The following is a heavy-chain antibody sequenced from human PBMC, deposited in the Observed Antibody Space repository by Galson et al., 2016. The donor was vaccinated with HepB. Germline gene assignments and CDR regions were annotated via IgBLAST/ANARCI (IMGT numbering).Heavy chain of an antibody. CDR3: ARDPGDGYNLPYDY. V-gene: IGHV1-46*01. J-gene: IGHJ4*02. CDR2: INPSFGST. Sequence: SVKVSCKASGYPFTAYYLHWVRQAPGQGLEWMGIINPSFGSTSYAQKFQGRVTMTRDTSTSTVYMEVSSLRSEDTAVYYCARDPGDGYNLPYDYWGQGTLVTVSS. D-gene: IGHD5-24*01. CDR1: GYPFTAYY.